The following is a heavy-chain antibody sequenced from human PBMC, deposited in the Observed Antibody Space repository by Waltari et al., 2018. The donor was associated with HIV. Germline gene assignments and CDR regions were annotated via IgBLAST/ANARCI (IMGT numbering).Heavy chain of an antibody. Sequence: EVQLVESGGDLLKPGGCLRLPGAPSGFTLNSSWLRGVRQAPGKGLEWVGRIKTKGDGGATDYAAAVKGRFTISRDDSKNTVYLQMNSLKIEDTAVYYCTSEEDYGSGSHFDYWGQGTLVTVSS. CDR2: IKTKGDGGAT. CDR1: GFTLNSSW. CDR3: TSEEDYGSGSHFDY. V-gene: IGHV3-15*01. J-gene: IGHJ4*02. D-gene: IGHD3-10*01.